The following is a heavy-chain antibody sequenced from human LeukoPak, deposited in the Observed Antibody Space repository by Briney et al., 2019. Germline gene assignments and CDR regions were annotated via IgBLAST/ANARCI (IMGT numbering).Heavy chain of an antibody. Sequence: TSETLSLTCTVSGGSISSSSYYWGWIRQPPGKGLEWIGYIYYTGNTNYNPSLKSRVTTSVDTSKNQFSLKLSSVTAADTAVYYCARGTDRMGYFFDYWGQGTLVTVSS. CDR3: ARGTDRMGYFFDY. CDR2: IYYTGNT. CDR1: GGSISSSSYY. V-gene: IGHV4-61*05. D-gene: IGHD2-8*01. J-gene: IGHJ4*02.